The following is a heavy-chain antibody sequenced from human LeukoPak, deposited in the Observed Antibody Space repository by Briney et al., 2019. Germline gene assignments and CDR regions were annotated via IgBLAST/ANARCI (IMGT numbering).Heavy chain of an antibody. D-gene: IGHD1-7*01. J-gene: IGHJ3*02. CDR1: GFTVSSNS. Sequence: GGSLRLSCTVSGFTVSSNSMSWVRQAPGKGLEWVSFIYSDNTHYSDSVKGRFTISRDNAIDSLYLEMNSLRVEDTAVYYCVRDGGFPGTTGTYEIWGQGTMVTVSS. V-gene: IGHV3-53*01. CDR3: VRDGGFPGTTGTYEI. CDR2: IYSDNT.